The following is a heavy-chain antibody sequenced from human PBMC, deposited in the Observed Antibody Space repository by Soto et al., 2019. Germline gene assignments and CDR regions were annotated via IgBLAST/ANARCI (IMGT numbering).Heavy chain of an antibody. CDR3: ARYGSYYYDSSGYYYLRRAFDY. J-gene: IGHJ4*02. Sequence: SETLSLTCTVSGGSITSGDNYWSWIRQPPGKGLEWIGYIYYSGHTYYNPSLKSRVTISVDTSKNQFSLKLSSVTAADTAVYYCARYGSYYYDSSGYYYLRRAFDYWGQGTLVTVSS. V-gene: IGHV4-30-4*01. CDR2: IYYSGHT. D-gene: IGHD3-22*01. CDR1: GGSITSGDNY.